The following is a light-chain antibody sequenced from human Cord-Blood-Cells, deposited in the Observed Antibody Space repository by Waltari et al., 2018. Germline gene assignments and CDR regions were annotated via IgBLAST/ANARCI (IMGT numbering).Light chain of an antibody. CDR1: SPNIGSNY. CDR3: AAWDDSLSGV. J-gene: IGLJ3*02. V-gene: IGLV1-47*01. Sequence: QSVLTQPPSASGTPGQRVTISCSGSSPNIGSNYVYWYQQLPGTAPKLLIYRNNQRPARVPDRCSGSKSGTSASLAISGLRSEDEADYDCAAWDDSLSGVFGGGTKLTVL. CDR2: RNN.